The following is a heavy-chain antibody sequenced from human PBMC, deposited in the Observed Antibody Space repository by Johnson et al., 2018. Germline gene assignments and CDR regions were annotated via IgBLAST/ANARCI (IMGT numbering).Heavy chain of an antibody. V-gene: IGHV3-74*02. CDR3: GRGPQLLLWFGELPRGV. J-gene: IGHJ3*01. D-gene: IGHD3-10*01. CDR2: INTDGSST. Sequence: EVQLVESGGGLVQPGGSXRLSCVASGFTFSSSWMHWVRQPPGTGLVWVSRINTDGSSTSYADSVKGRFTISRDNAKNTVYLKRNSLRDEDTAVYHCGRGPQLLLWFGELPRGVWGQGTMVTVSS. CDR1: GFTFSSSW.